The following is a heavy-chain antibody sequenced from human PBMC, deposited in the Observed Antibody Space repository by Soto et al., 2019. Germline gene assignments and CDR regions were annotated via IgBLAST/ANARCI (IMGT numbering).Heavy chain of an antibody. Sequence: VKVSCKASGYTFTSYAMHWVRQAPGQRLEWMGWISASNGNTKYSQKFQGRVSITRDTSATTAYMELSSLRDEDTAVYYCVKDRSFTIFGVVILDYWGQGTRVTVSS. CDR3: VKDRSFTIFGVVILDY. D-gene: IGHD3-3*01. CDR2: ISASNGNT. V-gene: IGHV1-3*01. CDR1: GYTFTSYA. J-gene: IGHJ4*02.